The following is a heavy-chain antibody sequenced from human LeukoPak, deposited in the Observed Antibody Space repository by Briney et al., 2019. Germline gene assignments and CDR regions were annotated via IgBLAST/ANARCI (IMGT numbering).Heavy chain of an antibody. J-gene: IGHJ3*02. D-gene: IGHD3-22*01. CDR3: PDDSNGYDAFDI. Sequence: GGSLRLSCSASGFXFSAYSIHWVRQAQGKGLEYVSTISSNGDIKHYADSVKGRFTISRDNAKNTLYLQMSSLRAEDTAFYYCPDDSNGYDAFDIWGQGTKVTVSS. V-gene: IGHV3-64D*06. CDR1: GFXFSAYS. CDR2: ISSNGDIK.